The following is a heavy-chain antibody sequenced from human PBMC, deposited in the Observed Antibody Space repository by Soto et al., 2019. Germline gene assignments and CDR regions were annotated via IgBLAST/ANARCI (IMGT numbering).Heavy chain of an antibody. CDR3: ARYQQYFQH. Sequence: SETLSLTCTVSGGSISGYYWSWIRQPPGKGLEWIGYIYYSGSTNYNPSPTSRVTISVDTSKNQFSLKLSSVTAADTAVYYCARYQQYFQHWGQGTLVPVSS. CDR2: IYYSGST. J-gene: IGHJ1*01. CDR1: GGSISGYY. V-gene: IGHV4-59*08.